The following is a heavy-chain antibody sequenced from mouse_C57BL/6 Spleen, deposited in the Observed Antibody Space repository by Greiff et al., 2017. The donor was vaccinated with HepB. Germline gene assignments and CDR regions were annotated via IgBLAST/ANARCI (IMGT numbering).Heavy chain of an antibody. V-gene: IGHV1-64*01. CDR2: IHPNSGST. CDR3: AREDGAYYAMDY. J-gene: IGHJ4*01. Sequence: QVHVKQPGAELVKPGASVKLSCKASGYTFTSYWMHWVKQRPGQGLEWIGMIHPNSGSTNYNEKFKSKATLTVDKSSSTAYMQLSSLTSEDSAVYYCAREDGAYYAMDYWGQGTSVTVSS. CDR1: GYTFTSYW. D-gene: IGHD1-1*02.